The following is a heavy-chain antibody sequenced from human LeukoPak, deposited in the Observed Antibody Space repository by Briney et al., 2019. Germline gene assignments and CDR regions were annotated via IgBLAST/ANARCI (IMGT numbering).Heavy chain of an antibody. J-gene: IGHJ2*01. CDR2: ISSSSSYI. CDR3: ARDFNYYDSSGYPHWYFDL. CDR1: GFTFSSYS. Sequence: GGSLRLSCAASGFTFSSYSMNWVRQAPGKGLEWVSSISSSSSYIYYADSVKGRFTISRDNAKYSLYLQMNSLRAEDTAVYYCARDFNYYDSSGYPHWYFDLWGRGTLVTVSS. V-gene: IGHV3-21*01. D-gene: IGHD3-22*01.